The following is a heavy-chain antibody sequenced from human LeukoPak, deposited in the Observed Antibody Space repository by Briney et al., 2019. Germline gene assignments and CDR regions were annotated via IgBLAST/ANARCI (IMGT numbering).Heavy chain of an antibody. CDR2: INPNSGGT. V-gene: IGHV1-2*02. Sequence: ASVKVSCKASGYTFTGYYMHWVRQAPGQGLEWMGWINPNSGGTNYAQKFQGRVTMTRDTSISTAYMELSRLRSDDTAVYYRARGGIVVVVAAKYYYYYGMDVWGQGTTVTVSS. D-gene: IGHD2-15*01. CDR1: GYTFTGYY. CDR3: ARGGIVVVVAAKYYYYYGMDV. J-gene: IGHJ6*02.